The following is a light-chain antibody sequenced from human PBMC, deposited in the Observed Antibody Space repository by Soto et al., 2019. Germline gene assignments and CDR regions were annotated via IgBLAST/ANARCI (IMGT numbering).Light chain of an antibody. Sequence: DIVMTQSPDSLAVSLGERATINCKSSQSILYSSNNKEKLAWYQQKPGQPPKLLIYWASTRESGVPDRFSGSESGTDFNLTISSLQAEDVAVYYCQQYYSTPISFGQGTRLEIK. J-gene: IGKJ5*01. CDR3: QQYYSTPIS. CDR1: QSILYSSNNKEK. CDR2: WAS. V-gene: IGKV4-1*01.